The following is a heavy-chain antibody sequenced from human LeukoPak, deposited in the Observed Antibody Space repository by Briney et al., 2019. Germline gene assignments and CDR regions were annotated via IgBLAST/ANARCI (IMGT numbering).Heavy chain of an antibody. J-gene: IGHJ4*03. CDR3: ARTGAVAGTGGDFDY. CDR1: GFAFSSYE. D-gene: IGHD6-19*01. Sequence: GGSLRLSCAASGFAFSSYEMNWVRQAPGKGLEWVANIKQDGSEKYYVDSVKGRFTISRDNAKNSLYLQMNSLRAEDTAVYYCARTGAVAGTGGDFDYWGQGTMVTVSS. CDR2: IKQDGSEK. V-gene: IGHV3-7*01.